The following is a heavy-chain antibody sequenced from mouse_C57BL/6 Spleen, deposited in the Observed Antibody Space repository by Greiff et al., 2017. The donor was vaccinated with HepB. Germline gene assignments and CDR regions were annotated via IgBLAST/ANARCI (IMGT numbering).Heavy chain of an antibody. V-gene: IGHV1-53*01. CDR2: INPSNGGT. CDR1: GYTFTSYW. Sequence: QVQLQQPGTELVKPGASVKLSCKASGYTFTSYWMHWVKQRPGQGLEWIGNINPSNGGTNYNEKFKSKATLTVDKSSSTAYMPLSSLTSEDSAVYYCARAKRGEYDTLAYWGQGTLVTVSA. J-gene: IGHJ3*01. D-gene: IGHD2-14*01. CDR3: ARAKRGEYDTLAY.